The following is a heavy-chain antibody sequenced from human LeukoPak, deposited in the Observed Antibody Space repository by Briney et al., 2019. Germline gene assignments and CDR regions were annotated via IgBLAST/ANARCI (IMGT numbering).Heavy chain of an antibody. J-gene: IGHJ6*02. CDR2: IWYDGSNK. D-gene: IGHD3-9*01. CDR3: ARDLPPNYDILTGYSYYYGMDV. CDR1: GFTFSSYG. Sequence: PGGSLRPSCAASGFTFSSYGMHWVRQAPGKGLEWVAVIWYDGSNKYYADSVKGRLTISRDNSKNTLYLQMNSLRAEDTAVYYCARDLPPNYDILTGYSYYYGMDVWGQGTTVTVSS. V-gene: IGHV3-33*01.